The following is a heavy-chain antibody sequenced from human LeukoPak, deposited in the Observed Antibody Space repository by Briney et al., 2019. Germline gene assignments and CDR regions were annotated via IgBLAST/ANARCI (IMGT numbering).Heavy chain of an antibody. Sequence: PSETLSLTCTVSGGSISSYYWSWIRQPQGKGLEWIGYIYYSGSTNYNPSLKSRVTISVDTSKNQFSLRLSSVTAADTAVYYCARATTVVTPDFDYWGQRTLVTVSS. J-gene: IGHJ4*02. CDR2: IYYSGST. D-gene: IGHD4-23*01. CDR1: GGSISSYY. V-gene: IGHV4-59*01. CDR3: ARATTVVTPDFDY.